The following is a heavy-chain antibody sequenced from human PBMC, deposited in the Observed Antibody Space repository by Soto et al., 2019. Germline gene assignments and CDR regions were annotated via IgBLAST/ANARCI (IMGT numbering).Heavy chain of an antibody. CDR3: AKTFGSVSSGYFLDY. Sequence: GGSLRLSCAASGFTFSSYAMSWVRQAPGKGLEWVSAISGSGGSTYYADSVKGRCTISRDNSKNTLYLQMNSLRAADAAVLYCAKTFGSVSSGYFLDYWGQGTLVTVSS. CDR2: ISGSGGST. J-gene: IGHJ4*02. CDR1: GFTFSSYA. D-gene: IGHD3-22*01. V-gene: IGHV3-23*01.